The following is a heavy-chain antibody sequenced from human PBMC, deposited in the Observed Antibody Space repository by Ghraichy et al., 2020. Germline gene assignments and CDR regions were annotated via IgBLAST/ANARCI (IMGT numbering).Heavy chain of an antibody. Sequence: SETLSLTCAVYGGSFSGYYWSWIRQPPGKGLEWIGEINHSGSTNYNPSLKSRVTISVDTSKNQFSLKLSSVTAADTAVYYCARGVPPSYWGQGTLVTVSS. CDR2: INHSGST. CDR3: ARGVPPSY. CDR1: GGSFSGYY. J-gene: IGHJ4*02. D-gene: IGHD2-2*01. V-gene: IGHV4-34*01.